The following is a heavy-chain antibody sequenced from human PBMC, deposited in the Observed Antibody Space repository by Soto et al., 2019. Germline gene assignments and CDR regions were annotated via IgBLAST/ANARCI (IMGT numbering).Heavy chain of an antibody. Sequence: QVQLVESGGGVVQPGRSLRLSCAASGFTFSSYGMHWVRQAPGKGLEWVAVISYDGSNKYYADSVKGRFTISRDNSKNTLYLQMNSLRAEDTAVYYCAKAQRYYDFWSGYDYWGQGTLVTVSS. CDR3: AKAQRYYDFWSGYDY. J-gene: IGHJ4*02. CDR2: ISYDGSNK. CDR1: GFTFSSYG. D-gene: IGHD3-3*01. V-gene: IGHV3-30*18.